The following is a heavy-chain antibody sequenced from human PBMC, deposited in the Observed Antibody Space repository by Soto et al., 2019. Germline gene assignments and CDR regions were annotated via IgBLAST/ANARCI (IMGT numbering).Heavy chain of an antibody. CDR3: ARGRGYSGYDYSPFVWGWGY. CDR1: GYTFTSYY. J-gene: IGHJ4*02. CDR2: INPSGGST. D-gene: IGHD5-12*01. Sequence: ASVKVSCKASGYTFTSYYMHWVRQAPGQGLEWMGIINPSGGSTSYAQKFQGRVTMTRDTSTSTVYMELSSLRSEDTAVYYCARGRGYSGYDYSPFVWGWGYWGQGTLVTVSS. V-gene: IGHV1-46*01.